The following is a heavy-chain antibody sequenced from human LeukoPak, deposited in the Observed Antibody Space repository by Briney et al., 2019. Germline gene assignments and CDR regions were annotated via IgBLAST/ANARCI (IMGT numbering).Heavy chain of an antibody. CDR3: AAGGNYYAYDY. CDR1: GGSISSYC. CDR2: IYYSGST. V-gene: IGHV4-59*01. Sequence: SETLSLTCTVSGGSISSYCWSWIRQPPGKGLEWIGYIYYSGSTNYNPSLKSRVTISVDTSKNQFSLKLSSVTAADTAVYYCAAGGNYYAYDYWGQGTLVTVSS. J-gene: IGHJ4*02. D-gene: IGHD1-26*01.